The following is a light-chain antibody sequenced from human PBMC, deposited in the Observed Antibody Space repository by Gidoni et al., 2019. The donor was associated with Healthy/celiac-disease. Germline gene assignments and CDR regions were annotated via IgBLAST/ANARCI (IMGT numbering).Light chain of an antibody. CDR3: QQYNNWPSWT. CDR2: GAS. CDR1: QSVNSN. V-gene: IGKV3-15*01. Sequence: EIVMTQSPATLSVSPGERATLSCRASQSVNSNLAWYQQKPGQAPRLLIYGASTRATCIPARFSGSGSGTEFTLTISSLQSEDFAVYYCQQYNNWPSWTFGQGTKVEIK. J-gene: IGKJ1*01.